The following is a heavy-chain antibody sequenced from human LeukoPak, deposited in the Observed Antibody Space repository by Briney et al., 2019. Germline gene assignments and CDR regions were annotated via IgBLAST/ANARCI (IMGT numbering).Heavy chain of an antibody. Sequence: ASVKVSCKASGYTFTGYYMHWVRQAPGQGLEWMGWINPNSGATLYAQNFQDRVTLTRDTSTRTAYMELSSLRSDDTAVYYCARDRWSPVDELAWWAQGTLVTVSS. CDR2: INPNSGAT. V-gene: IGHV1-2*02. CDR1: GYTFTGYY. D-gene: IGHD3-3*02. CDR3: ARDRWSPVDELAW. J-gene: IGHJ4*02.